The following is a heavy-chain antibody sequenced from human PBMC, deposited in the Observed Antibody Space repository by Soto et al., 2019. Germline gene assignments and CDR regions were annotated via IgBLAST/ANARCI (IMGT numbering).Heavy chain of an antibody. CDR2: IYYSGST. V-gene: IGHV4-31*03. CDR3: AREGGIEGATAADY. CDR1: GGSISSGGYY. Sequence: QVQLQESGPGLVKPSQTLSLTCTVSGGSISSGGYYWSWIRQHPGKGLEWIGYIYYSGSTYYNPSLKSRVTISVDTSKIQFSLTLSSVTAADTAVHYCAREGGIEGATAADYWGQGTLVTVSS. D-gene: IGHD1-26*01. J-gene: IGHJ4*02.